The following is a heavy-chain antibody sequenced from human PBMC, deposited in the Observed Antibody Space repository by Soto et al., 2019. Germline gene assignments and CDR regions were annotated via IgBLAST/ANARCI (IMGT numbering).Heavy chain of an antibody. Sequence: EVQLVESGGGLVQPGGSLTLSCAASGVTFSDHYMDWVRLAPGKGLEWVARTRNSANSHTTEYAASVKGRFTISRDDSKNSLYLQMNSLKTEDSALYDCAGYSPIAHFRDLDTWGQGTWVTVSS. CDR2: TRNSANSHTT. J-gene: IGHJ3*02. V-gene: IGHV3-72*01. D-gene: IGHD3-22*01. CDR1: GVTFSDHY. CDR3: AGYSPIAHFRDLDT.